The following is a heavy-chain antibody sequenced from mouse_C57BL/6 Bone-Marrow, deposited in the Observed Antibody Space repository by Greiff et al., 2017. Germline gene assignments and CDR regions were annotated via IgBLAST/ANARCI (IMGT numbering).Heavy chain of an antibody. CDR1: GYTFTSYW. J-gene: IGHJ3*01. V-gene: IGHV1-64*01. CDR2: IHPNSGST. Sequence: QVQLQQPGAELVKPGASVKLSCKASGYTFTSYWMHWVKQRPGQGLEWIGMIHPNSGSTNYNEKFKSKATLTVDKSCSTAYMQLSSLTSEYSAVYYCAKKDIYYDYDGAWFAYWGQGTLVTVSA. D-gene: IGHD2-4*01. CDR3: AKKDIYYDYDGAWFAY.